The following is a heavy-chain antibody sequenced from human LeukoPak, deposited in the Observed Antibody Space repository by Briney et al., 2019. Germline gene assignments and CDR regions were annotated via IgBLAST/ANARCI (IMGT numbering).Heavy chain of an antibody. CDR1: GFTFSSYW. J-gene: IGHJ6*02. Sequence: PGGSLRLSCAASGFTFSSYWMHWVRQAPGKGLVWVSRIKNDGSRTSYADSVKGRFTISRDNAKDSLYLQMNSLRAEDTAVYYCAKIPGIAAAGTHYYGMDVWGQGTTVTVSS. CDR2: IKNDGSRT. D-gene: IGHD6-13*01. CDR3: AKIPGIAAAGTHYYGMDV. V-gene: IGHV3-74*01.